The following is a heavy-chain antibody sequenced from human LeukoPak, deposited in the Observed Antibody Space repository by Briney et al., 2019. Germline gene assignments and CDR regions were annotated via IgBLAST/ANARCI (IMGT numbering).Heavy chain of an antibody. J-gene: IGHJ4*02. V-gene: IGHV3-48*01. CDR1: GFTFSSYS. CDR3: ARASDYTPHDY. CDR2: ISSSSSTI. Sequence: QPGGSLRLSCAASGFTFSSYSMNWVRQAPGKGLEWVSYISSSSSTIYYADSVKGRFTISRDNAKNSLYLQMNSLRAEDTAVYYCARASDYTPHDYWGQGTLVTVSS. D-gene: IGHD4-11*01.